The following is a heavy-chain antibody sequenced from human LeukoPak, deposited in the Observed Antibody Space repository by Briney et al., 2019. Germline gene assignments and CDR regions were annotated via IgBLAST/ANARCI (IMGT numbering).Heavy chain of an antibody. J-gene: IGHJ3*02. CDR2: IYYSGST. CDR3: ARGRFLDAFDI. V-gene: IGHV4-59*01. Sequence: SETLSLTCTVSGGSISSYYWSGIRQPPGKGLEWIGYIYYSGSTKHKPSLKSRVTISVDTSKNQFSLKLSSVTAADTAVYYCARGRFLDAFDIWGQGTMVTVSS. CDR1: GGSISSYY. D-gene: IGHD3-3*01.